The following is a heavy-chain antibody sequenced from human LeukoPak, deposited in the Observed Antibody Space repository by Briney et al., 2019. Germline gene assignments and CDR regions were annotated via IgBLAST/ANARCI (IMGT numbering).Heavy chain of an antibody. D-gene: IGHD3-22*01. CDR3: ARDISHYYDSSGYYLGLFL. J-gene: IGHJ4*02. Sequence: GASVKVSCKASGYTFTSYGIGWVRQAPGQGLEWMGWISAYNGNTNYAQKLQGRVTMTTDTSTSTAYMELRSLRSDDTAVYYCARDISHYYDSSGYYLGLFLWGQGTLVTVSS. CDR1: GYTFTSYG. V-gene: IGHV1-18*01. CDR2: ISAYNGNT.